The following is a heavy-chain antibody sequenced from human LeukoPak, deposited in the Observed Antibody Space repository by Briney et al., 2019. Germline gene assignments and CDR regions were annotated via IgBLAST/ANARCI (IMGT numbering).Heavy chain of an antibody. CDR3: AREGLDGGNSAAGYFDY. CDR1: GYTFTGYY. J-gene: IGHJ4*02. V-gene: IGHV1-2*02. CDR2: INPNSGGT. D-gene: IGHD4-23*01. Sequence: GASVKLSCKASGYTFTGYYVHWVRQAPGQGLEWMGWINPNSGGTNYAQKFQGRVTMSRDTSISTAYMELSRLRSDDTAVYYCAREGLDGGNSAAGYFDYWGQGTLVTVSS.